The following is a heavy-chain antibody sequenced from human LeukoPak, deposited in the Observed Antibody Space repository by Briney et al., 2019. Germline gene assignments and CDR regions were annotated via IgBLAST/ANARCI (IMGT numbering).Heavy chain of an antibody. CDR1: GGSISSYY. D-gene: IGHD3-10*01. J-gene: IGHJ4*02. V-gene: IGHV4-59*01. Sequence: SETLSLTCTVSGGSISSYYWSWLRQPPGKGLEYIGYTHYSGATNYNPSLKSRVTISLDTSGNQFSLKLSSVTAEDTAVYYCAKEHAWFGELYKYYFNYWGQGTLVTVSS. CDR2: THYSGAT. CDR3: AKEHAWFGELYKYYFNY.